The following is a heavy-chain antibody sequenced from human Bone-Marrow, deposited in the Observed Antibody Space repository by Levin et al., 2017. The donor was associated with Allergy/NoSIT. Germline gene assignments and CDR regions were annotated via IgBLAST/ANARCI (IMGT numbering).Heavy chain of an antibody. J-gene: IGHJ4*02. V-gene: IGHV4-59*01. CDR3: ARHYCSGSIGYYFDF. CDR2: ISYSGST. Sequence: SETLSLTCAVSGGSINNYYWSWIRQPPGKGLEWIGVISYSGSTNYNPSLKSRVAISVDTSKNQFSLQLNSVTAADTAVYYCARHYCSGSIGYYFDFWGQGTLVTVSS. D-gene: IGHD2-15*01. CDR1: GGSINNYY.